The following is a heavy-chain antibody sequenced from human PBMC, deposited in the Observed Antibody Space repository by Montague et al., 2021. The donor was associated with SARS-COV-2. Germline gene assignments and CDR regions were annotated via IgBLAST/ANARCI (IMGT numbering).Heavy chain of an antibody. J-gene: IGHJ2*01. CDR3: ARRGGGEVFARFMYWYFDV. CDR1: GGSINNYY. Sequence: SGTLSLTCSVSGGSINNYYWGWVRQSPGKGLEWIGYIYYSGSVTTSYNPSLKSRVSISVDTSENQFSLKLTSVAAADTAVYYCARRGGGEVFARFMYWYFDVWGRGSLVTVSS. D-gene: IGHD2-21*01. V-gene: IGHV4-59*13. CDR2: IYYSGSVTT.